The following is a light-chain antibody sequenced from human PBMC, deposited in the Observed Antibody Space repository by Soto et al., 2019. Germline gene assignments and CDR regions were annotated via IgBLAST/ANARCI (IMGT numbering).Light chain of an antibody. Sequence: DIQMTQSPSSLSASVGDRVTLACRASQSISSYLNWYQQKPGKAPKFLIYAASSLQSGVPSRFSGSGSGTDFTLTISSLQPEDFATYYCQQSYSTSITFGQGTRLEIK. CDR1: QSISSY. CDR3: QQSYSTSIT. CDR2: AAS. V-gene: IGKV1-39*01. J-gene: IGKJ5*01.